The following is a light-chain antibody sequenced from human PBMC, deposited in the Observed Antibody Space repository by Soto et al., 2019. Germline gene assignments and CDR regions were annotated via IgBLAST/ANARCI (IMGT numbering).Light chain of an antibody. Sequence: EIVLTQSPGTLSLSPGERGTLSCRASQRVSSSYLAWFQQRPGQAPRLLIYSASSRATGITDRFSGSGSGRDFTLTISRLEPEDSAVYYCQQFGDSQFTFGPGTKVDIK. V-gene: IGKV3-20*01. CDR1: QRVSSSY. J-gene: IGKJ3*01. CDR2: SAS. CDR3: QQFGDSQFT.